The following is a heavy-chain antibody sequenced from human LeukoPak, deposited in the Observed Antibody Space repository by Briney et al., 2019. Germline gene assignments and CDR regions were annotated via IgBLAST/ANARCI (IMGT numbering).Heavy chain of an antibody. J-gene: IGHJ4*02. V-gene: IGHV3-74*01. D-gene: IGHD2-21*02. CDR1: GFTVSSNY. Sequence: GGSLRLSCAASGFTVSSNYMSWVRQAPGKGLVWVSRINSDGSSTSYADSVKGRFTISSDNAKNTLYLQMNSLRAEDTAVYYCARVSCGGDCRPSDFDYWGQGTLVTVSS. CDR2: INSDGSST. CDR3: ARVSCGGDCRPSDFDY.